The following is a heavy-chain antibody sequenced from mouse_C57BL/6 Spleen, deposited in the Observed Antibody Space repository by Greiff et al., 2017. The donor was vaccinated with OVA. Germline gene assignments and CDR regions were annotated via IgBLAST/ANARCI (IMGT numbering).Heavy chain of an antibody. D-gene: IGHD1-1*01. CDR1: GFTFSSYA. Sequence: DVQLQESGGGLVKPGGSLKLSCAASGFTFSSYAMSWVRQTPEKRLEWVATISDGGSYTYYPDNVKGRFTISRDNAKNNLYLQMSHLKSEDTAMYYCARELYYGSRYYYAMDYWGQGTSVTVSS. CDR3: ARELYYGSRYYYAMDY. J-gene: IGHJ4*01. V-gene: IGHV5-4*01. CDR2: ISDGGSYT.